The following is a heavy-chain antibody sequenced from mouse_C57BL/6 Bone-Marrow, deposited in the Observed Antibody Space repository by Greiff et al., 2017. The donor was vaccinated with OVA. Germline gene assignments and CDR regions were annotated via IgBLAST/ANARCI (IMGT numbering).Heavy chain of an antibody. CDR3: ASPYDP. CDR1: GYTFTDYY. Sequence: EVKLVESGPELVKPGASVKISCKASGYTFTDYYMNWVKQSHGKSLEWIGDINPNNGGTSFNQQFKGKATLTVDKSSSTAYMELRSLTSEDSAVYYWASPYDPWGKGTLVTVSA. CDR2: INPNNGGT. D-gene: IGHD2-3*01. J-gene: IGHJ3*01. V-gene: IGHV1-26*01.